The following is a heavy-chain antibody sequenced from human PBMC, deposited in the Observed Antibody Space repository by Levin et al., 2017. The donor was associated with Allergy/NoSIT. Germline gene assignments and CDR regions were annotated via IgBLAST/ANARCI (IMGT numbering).Heavy chain of an antibody. CDR2: ISSSSYYI. D-gene: IGHD6-19*01. CDR1: GFTFSSDT. J-gene: IGHJ6*02. Sequence: KPGGSLRLSCVASGFTFSSDTMNWVRQAPGKGLEWVSSISSSSYYIYYADSVKGRFTISRDNAKNSLYLQMNSLRAEDTAVYYCARDSSGWYTLSYYYGMDVWGQGTTVTVSS. V-gene: IGHV3-21*01. CDR3: ARDSSGWYTLSYYYGMDV.